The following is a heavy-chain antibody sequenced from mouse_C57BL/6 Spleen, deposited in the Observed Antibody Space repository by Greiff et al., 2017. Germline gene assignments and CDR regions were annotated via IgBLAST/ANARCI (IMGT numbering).Heavy chain of an antibody. J-gene: IGHJ1*03. CDR3: AREGTVVPNWYFDV. Sequence: QVHVKQPGAELVKPGASVKLSCKASGYTFTSYWMHWVKQRPGQGLEWIGMIHPNSGSTNYNEKFKSKATLTVDKSSSPAYMQLSSLTSEDSAVYYCAREGTVVPNWYFDVGGTGTTVTVSS. V-gene: IGHV1-64*01. CDR2: IHPNSGST. CDR1: GYTFTSYW. D-gene: IGHD1-1*01.